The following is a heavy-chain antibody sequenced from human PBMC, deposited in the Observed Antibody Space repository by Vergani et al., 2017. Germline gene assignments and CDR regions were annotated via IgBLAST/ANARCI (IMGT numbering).Heavy chain of an antibody. CDR1: GFTFNQCG. V-gene: IGHV3-33*01. D-gene: IGHD1-14*01. CDR3: ARELRLLYNRFDP. J-gene: IGHJ5*02. Sequence: QVQLVESGGGVVQPGRSLRLSCAASGFTFNQCGMHWVRQAPGKGLEWVAVTWYDGNNKQYADSVKGRFTISRDNSKSTMYLQMNSLRDEDTGVYYCARELRLLYNRFDPWGQGTLVTVSS. CDR2: TWYDGNNK.